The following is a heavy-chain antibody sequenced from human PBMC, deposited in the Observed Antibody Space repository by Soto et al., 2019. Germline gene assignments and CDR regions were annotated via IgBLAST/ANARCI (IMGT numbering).Heavy chain of an antibody. CDR2: ISAYNGNT. J-gene: IGHJ6*02. D-gene: IGHD2-2*01. Sequence: GXSVKFSCKASVYTFASYGISWVRQAPGQGLEWMGWISAYNGNTNYAQKLQGRVTMTTDTSTSTAYMELRSLRSDDTAVYYCARDRLVVPAAINYYYYGMDVWGQGTTATVSS. CDR1: VYTFASYG. CDR3: ARDRLVVPAAINYYYYGMDV. V-gene: IGHV1-18*01.